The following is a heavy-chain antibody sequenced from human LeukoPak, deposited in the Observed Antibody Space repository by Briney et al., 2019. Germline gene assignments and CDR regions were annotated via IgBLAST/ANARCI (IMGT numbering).Heavy chain of an antibody. V-gene: IGHV3-74*01. D-gene: IGHD7-27*01. J-gene: IGHJ4*02. CDR1: GFTFSSFW. Sequence: GGSLRLSCAASGFTFSSFWMHWVRQAPGKGLVWVSRIYSDGSGTIYADSMKGRFTISRDNAENTLYLQMNSLRAEDTAVYYCARDNWGSVDYWGQGTLVTVSS. CDR2: IYSDGSGT. CDR3: ARDNWGSVDY.